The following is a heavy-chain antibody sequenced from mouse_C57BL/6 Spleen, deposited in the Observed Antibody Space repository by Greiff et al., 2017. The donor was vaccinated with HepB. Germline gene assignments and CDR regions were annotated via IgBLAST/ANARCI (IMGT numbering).Heavy chain of an antibody. Sequence: VQLQQSGAELVRPGASVKLSCKASGYTFTDYYINWVKQRPGQGLEWIARIYPGSGNTYYNEKFKGKATLTAEKSSSTAYMQLNSLTSEDSAVYFCARSSLYYGSSLFDYWGQGTTLTVSS. V-gene: IGHV1-76*01. CDR1: GYTFTDYY. CDR2: IYPGSGNT. CDR3: ARSSLYYGSSLFDY. D-gene: IGHD1-1*01. J-gene: IGHJ2*01.